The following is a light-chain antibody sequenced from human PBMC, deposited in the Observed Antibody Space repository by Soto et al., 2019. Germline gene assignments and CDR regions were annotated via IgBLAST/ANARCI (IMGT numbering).Light chain of an antibody. CDR3: QQYNSYPT. V-gene: IGKV1-5*03. CDR1: QSISSW. CDR2: KAS. Sequence: DIQMTQSPSTLSASVGDRVTITCRASQSISSWLAWYQQKPGKAPKLLIYKASSLESGVPSRFSGSGSGTEFTLTISSLQPDDFATYYCQQYNSYPTFGQGTRLKI. J-gene: IGKJ5*01.